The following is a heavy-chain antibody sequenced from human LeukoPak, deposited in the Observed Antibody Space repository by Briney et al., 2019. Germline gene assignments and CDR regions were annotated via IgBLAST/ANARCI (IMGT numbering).Heavy chain of an antibody. CDR2: INHSGST. Sequence: PSETLSLTCAVYGGSFSGYYWSWIRQPPGKGLEWIGEINHSGSTNYNPSLKSRVTMSVDTSKNQFSLKLSSVTAADTAVYYCASFRGPLDYWGQGTLVTVSS. J-gene: IGHJ4*02. D-gene: IGHD2-15*01. CDR1: GGSFSGYY. V-gene: IGHV4-34*01. CDR3: ASFRGPLDY.